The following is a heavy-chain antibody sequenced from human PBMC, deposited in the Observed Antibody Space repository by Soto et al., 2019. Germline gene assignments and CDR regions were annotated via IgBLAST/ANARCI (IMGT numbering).Heavy chain of an antibody. CDR3: VRVVAIPGYPDN. J-gene: IGHJ4*02. V-gene: IGHV1-69*12. CDR2: IVPIVDTS. Sequence: QVQLVQSGAEVRQPASSVKVSCKTSVGTFSSYAISWVRQAPGQGLEWMGGIVPIVDTSTYAQKFQGRVTISADESTSTVYMELSSLRSDDTAVYYCVRVVAIPGYPDNWCQGTLVTVSS. CDR1: VGTFSSYA. D-gene: IGHD5-12*01.